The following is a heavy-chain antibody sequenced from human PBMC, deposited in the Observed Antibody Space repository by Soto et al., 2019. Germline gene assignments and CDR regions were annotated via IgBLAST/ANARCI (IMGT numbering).Heavy chain of an antibody. CDR1: GSTFSSYS. Sequence: GGSLRLSCAASGSTFSSYSMNWVRQAPGKGLEWVSYISSSSSTIYYADSVKGRFTISRDNAKNSLYLQMNSLRAEDTAVYYCARDSGYRYGPLDYWGQGTLVTVPQ. CDR2: ISSSSSTI. D-gene: IGHD5-18*01. J-gene: IGHJ4*02. CDR3: ARDSGYRYGPLDY. V-gene: IGHV3-48*01.